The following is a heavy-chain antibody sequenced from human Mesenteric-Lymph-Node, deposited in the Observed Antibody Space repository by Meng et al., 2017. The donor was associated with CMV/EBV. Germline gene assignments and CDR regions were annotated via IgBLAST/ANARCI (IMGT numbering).Heavy chain of an antibody. Sequence: VSGGSISTGGYYWSWIRQHPGKGLEWIGYIYYSGSIYYNPSLMSRVTISVDTSKNQFSLKLSSVTAADTAVYYCARGSIAPRGGEDYWGQGTLVTVSS. D-gene: IGHD6-6*01. CDR1: GGSISTGGYY. J-gene: IGHJ4*02. CDR2: IYYSGSI. CDR3: ARGSIAPRGGEDY. V-gene: IGHV4-31*02.